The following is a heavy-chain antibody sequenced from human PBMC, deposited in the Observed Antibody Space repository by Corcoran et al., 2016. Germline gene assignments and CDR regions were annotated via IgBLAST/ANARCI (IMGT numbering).Heavy chain of an antibody. CDR2: IYPGDSDT. CDR1: GYSFTSYW. J-gene: IGHJ4*02. Sequence: EVQLVQSGAEVKKPGESLKISCKGSGYSFTSYWIGWVRQMPGKGLEWMGIIYPGDSDTRYSPSFQGQVTISADKSISTAYLQWSSLKASDTAMYYCARTTSCSTTNCYFDYWGQGTLVTVSS. D-gene: IGHD2-2*01. CDR3: ARTTSCSTTNCYFDY. V-gene: IGHV5-51*01.